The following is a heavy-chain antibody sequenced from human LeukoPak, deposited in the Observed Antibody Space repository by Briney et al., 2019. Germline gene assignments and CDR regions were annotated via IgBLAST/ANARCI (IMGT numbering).Heavy chain of an antibody. D-gene: IGHD3-9*01. CDR1: GFTFSSYA. CDR2: ISGSGGST. V-gene: IGHV3-23*01. Sequence: GGSLRLSCAASGFTFSSYAMSWVRQAPGKGLEWVSAISGSGGSTYYADSVKGRFTISRDNSKNTLYLQMNSLRAEDTAVYYCAKSGGRLRYFDWLQNWFDPRGQGTLVTVSS. CDR3: AKSGGRLRYFDWLQNWFDP. J-gene: IGHJ5*02.